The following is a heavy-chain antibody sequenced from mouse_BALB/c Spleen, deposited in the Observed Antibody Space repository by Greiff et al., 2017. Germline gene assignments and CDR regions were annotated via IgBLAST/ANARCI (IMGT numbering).Heavy chain of an antibody. CDR1: GFTFSDYY. Sequence: EVKLMESGGGLVKPGGSLKLSCAASGFTFSDYYMYWVRQTPEKRLEWVATISDGGSYTYYPDSVKGRFTISRDNAKNNLYLQMSSLKSEDTAMYYCARDRGDYYGNSFAYWGQGTLVTVSA. D-gene: IGHD2-1*01. V-gene: IGHV5-4*02. CDR3: ARDRGDYYGNSFAY. J-gene: IGHJ3*01. CDR2: ISDGGSYT.